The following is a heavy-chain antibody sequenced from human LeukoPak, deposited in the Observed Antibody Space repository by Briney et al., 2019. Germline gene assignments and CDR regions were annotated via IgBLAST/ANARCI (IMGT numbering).Heavy chain of an antibody. CDR1: GLSFSTFY. CDR3: VRESHGSFDY. J-gene: IGHJ4*02. Sequence: GGSLRLSCAASGLSFSTFYVNWVRQAPGKGLEWVSCISTRSTHIFYADSVRGRFAISRDDAKNSLYLQMNSLRVEDTAVYYCVRESHGSFDYWGQGSLVTVSS. V-gene: IGHV3-21*01. CDR2: ISTRSTHI.